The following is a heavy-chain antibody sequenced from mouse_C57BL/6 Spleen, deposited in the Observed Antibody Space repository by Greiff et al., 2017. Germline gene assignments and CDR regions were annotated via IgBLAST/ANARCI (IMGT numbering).Heavy chain of an antibody. CDR1: GYSFTGYY. CDR2: INPSTGGT. D-gene: IGHD1-1*01. J-gene: IGHJ2*01. Sequence: EVQLQQSGPELVKPGASVKISCKASGYSFTGYYMNWVKQSPEKSLEWIGEINPSTGGTTYNQKFKAKATLTVDKSSSTAYMQLKSLTSEDSAVYYCARSYYYGSRNFDYWGQGTTLTVSS. CDR3: ARSYYYGSRNFDY. V-gene: IGHV1-42*01.